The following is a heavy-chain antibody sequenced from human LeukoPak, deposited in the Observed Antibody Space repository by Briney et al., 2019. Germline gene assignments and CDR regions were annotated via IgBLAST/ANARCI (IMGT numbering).Heavy chain of an antibody. D-gene: IGHD1-1*01. CDR2: IIPIFGTA. CDR3: ASGNSREPFEI. CDR1: GGTFSSYA. J-gene: IGHJ3*02. V-gene: IGHV1-69*13. Sequence: ASVKVSCKASGGTFSSYAISWVRQAPGQGLEWMGGIIPIFGTANYAQKFQGRVTITADESTSTAYMELSSLRSRDTAVYYCASGNSREPFEISGQGTIVTVSS.